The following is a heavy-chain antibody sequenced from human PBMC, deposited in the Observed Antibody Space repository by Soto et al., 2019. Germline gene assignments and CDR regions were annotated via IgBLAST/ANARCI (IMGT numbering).Heavy chain of an antibody. CDR3: ARDFSAYYDSSGHDY. V-gene: IGHV3-21*01. CDR2: ISSSSSYI. D-gene: IGHD3-22*01. Sequence: EVQLMESGGGLVKPGGSLRLSCAASGFTFSSYSMNWVRQAPGKGLEWVSSISSSSSYIYYADSVKGRFTISRDNAKNSLYLQMNSLRAEDTAVYYCARDFSAYYDSSGHDYWGQGTLVTVSS. CDR1: GFTFSSYS. J-gene: IGHJ4*02.